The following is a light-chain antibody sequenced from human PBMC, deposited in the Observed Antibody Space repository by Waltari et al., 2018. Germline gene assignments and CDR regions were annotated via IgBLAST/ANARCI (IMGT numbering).Light chain of an antibody. CDR1: QSINSY. CDR2: AAS. Sequence: DIQMTQSPSSLSASVGDRVTITCRASQSINSYLNWYQQKLGKAPKLLIYAASSLQSGVPSRFSGSGSGTDFTLTISSLQPEDFATYYCQQSYNTPPTFGQGTKLEIK. J-gene: IGKJ2*01. CDR3: QQSYNTPPT. V-gene: IGKV1-39*01.